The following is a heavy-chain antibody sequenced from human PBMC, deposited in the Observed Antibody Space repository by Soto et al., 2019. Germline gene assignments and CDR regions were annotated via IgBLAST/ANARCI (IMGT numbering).Heavy chain of an antibody. CDR3: ARGVGSGNYYNQYNWFDP. V-gene: IGHV1-18*01. D-gene: IGHD3-10*01. CDR1: GYTFTNYG. J-gene: IGHJ5*02. CDR2: INVYNGNT. Sequence: QVQLVQSGGEVKKPGASVKVSCKASGYTFTNYGISWVRQAPGQGLEWMGWINVYNGNTKHAQKVQGRVTMTTDTSTSTAYMELRSLRSDDTAVYYCARGVGSGNYYNQYNWFDPWGQGTLVTVSS.